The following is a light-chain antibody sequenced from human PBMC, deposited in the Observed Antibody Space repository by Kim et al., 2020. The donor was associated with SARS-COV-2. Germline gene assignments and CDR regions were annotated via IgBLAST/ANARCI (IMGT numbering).Light chain of an antibody. J-gene: IGKJ4*01. CDR1: QNVHRN. CDR2: DAS. Sequence: EVVMTQSPATLSVSPGERATLSCRASQNVHRNLAWYQQKPGQAPRLLIDDASTRATGIPVRFSGSGSGTEFTLTISSLQSDDFGVYYCQRYDKWPFTFGGGTKVDIK. V-gene: IGKV3-15*01. CDR3: QRYDKWPFT.